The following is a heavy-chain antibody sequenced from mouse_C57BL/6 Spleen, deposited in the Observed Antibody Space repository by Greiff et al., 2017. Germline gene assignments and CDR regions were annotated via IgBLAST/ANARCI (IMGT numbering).Heavy chain of an antibody. CDR3: ARSRDYYFDY. CDR1: GYTFTSYW. D-gene: IGHD3-3*01. Sequence: VQLQQPGAELVKPGASVKLSCKASGYTFTSYWMHWVKQRPGQGLEWIGLIHPNSGSTNYNEKFKSKATLTVDKSSSTAYMQLSSLTSEDSAVXYCARSRDYYFDYWGQCTTLTVSS. V-gene: IGHV1-64*01. J-gene: IGHJ2*01. CDR2: IHPNSGST.